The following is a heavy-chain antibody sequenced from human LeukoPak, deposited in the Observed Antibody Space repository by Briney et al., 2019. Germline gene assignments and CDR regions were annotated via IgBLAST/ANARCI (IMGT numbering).Heavy chain of an antibody. CDR1: GGSISSYY. V-gene: IGHV4-59*12. CDR3: ARGGGYCSGTSCYDDY. Sequence: SETLSLTCTVSGGSISSYYWSWIRQPPGKGLEWIGYIYYSGSTNYNPSLKSRLTISVDASKSQFSLKLSSVTAADTAVYYCARGGGYCSGTSCYDDYWGQGTLVTVSS. CDR2: IYYSGST. D-gene: IGHD2-2*01. J-gene: IGHJ4*02.